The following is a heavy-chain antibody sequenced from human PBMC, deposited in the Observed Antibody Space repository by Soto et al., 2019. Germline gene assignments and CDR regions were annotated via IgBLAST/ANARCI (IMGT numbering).Heavy chain of an antibody. CDR2: INTDGSVT. CDR1: GFTFSDYW. V-gene: IGHV3-74*01. J-gene: IGHJ4*02. CDR3: ARASMGTLEY. D-gene: IGHD7-27*01. Sequence: EVQLVQSGGGFLQTGGSLRLSCAASGFTFSDYWMYWVRQVPGEGLEWASRINTDGSVTNYVDSVKGRFTISRDNAKNTSYLQINSLRVEDTAMYYCARASMGTLEYWGQGTLVTVSS.